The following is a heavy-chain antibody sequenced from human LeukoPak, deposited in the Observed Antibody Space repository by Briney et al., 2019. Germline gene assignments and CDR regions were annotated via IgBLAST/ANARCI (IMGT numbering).Heavy chain of an antibody. D-gene: IGHD2-21*01. CDR1: GGSISSGGYS. V-gene: IGHV4-30-2*01. CDR3: ASRYCGGDCYWDWFDP. J-gene: IGHJ5*02. CDR2: IYHSGST. Sequence: SETLSLTCAVSGGSISSGGYSWSWIRQPPGKGLEWIGYIYHSGSTYYNPSLKSRVTISVDRSKNQFSLKLSSVTAADTAVYYCASRYCGGDCYWDWFDPWGQGTLVTVSS.